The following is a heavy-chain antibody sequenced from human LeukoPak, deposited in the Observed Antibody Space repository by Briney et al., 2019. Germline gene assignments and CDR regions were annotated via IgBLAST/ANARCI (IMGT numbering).Heavy chain of an antibody. J-gene: IGHJ4*02. Sequence: TSQTLSLTCTVSGGSISSGGYYWSWIRQHPGKGLEWIGYIYYSGSTYYNPSLKSRVTISVDTSKNQFSLKLSSVTAADTAVYYCARVVGNPVNHDCSGGSCYREPDFDYWGQGTLVTVSS. CDR3: ARVVGNPVNHDCSGGSCYREPDFDY. CDR1: GGSISSGGYY. D-gene: IGHD2-15*01. V-gene: IGHV4-31*03. CDR2: IYYSGST.